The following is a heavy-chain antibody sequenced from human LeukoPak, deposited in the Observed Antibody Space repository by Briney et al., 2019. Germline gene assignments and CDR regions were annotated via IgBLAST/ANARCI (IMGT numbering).Heavy chain of an antibody. V-gene: IGHV1-2*02. D-gene: IGHD6-19*01. CDR1: GYTFTGYY. Sequence: ASVKVSCKASGYTFTGYYMHWVRQAPGQGLEWMGWINPNSGGTNYAQKFQGRVTMTRDTSISTAYMELSGLRSDDTAVYYCARESVAVADNWFDPWGQGTLVTVSS. CDR3: ARESVAVADNWFDP. J-gene: IGHJ5*02. CDR2: INPNSGGT.